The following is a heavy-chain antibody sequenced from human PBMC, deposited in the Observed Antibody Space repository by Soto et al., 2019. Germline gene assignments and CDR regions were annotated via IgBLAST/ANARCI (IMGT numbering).Heavy chain of an antibody. CDR2: IIPIFGTA. Sequence: GXPVKVSCKASGGSSISYAVTWVRQSPGQGLEWMGGIIPIFGTANYAQKFQGRVTITADESTSTAYMELSSLRSGDTAVYYCARGALQWIPLWQHSAFDYCGQRTLVTVSS. CDR1: GGSSISYA. J-gene: IGHJ4*02. V-gene: IGHV1-69*01. D-gene: IGHD5-18*01. CDR3: ARGALQWIPLWQHSAFDY.